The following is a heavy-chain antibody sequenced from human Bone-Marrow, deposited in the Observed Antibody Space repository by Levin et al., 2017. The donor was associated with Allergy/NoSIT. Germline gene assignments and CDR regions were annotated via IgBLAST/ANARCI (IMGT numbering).Heavy chain of an antibody. Sequence: PGGSLRLSCKASGYTFTDYFLHWVRQAPGQGLEWMGRINPNRGGTNYAQKFQGRVTMTRDTSVSTAYMELSRLRSDDTAVYYCARGNGDYANWFDPWGQGTLVTVSS. D-gene: IGHD4-17*01. CDR3: ARGNGDYANWFDP. V-gene: IGHV1-2*06. CDR1: GYTFTDYF. CDR2: INPNRGGT. J-gene: IGHJ5*02.